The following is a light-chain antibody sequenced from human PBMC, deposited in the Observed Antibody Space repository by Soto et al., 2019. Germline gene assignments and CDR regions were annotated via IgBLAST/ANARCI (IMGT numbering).Light chain of an antibody. CDR1: QSVSSSY. CDR3: QQYGSSRT. Sequence: EIVLTQSPGTLSLSPGERATLSCRASQSVSSSYLVGYQQKPGQAPRLLISGASSRATGIPDRFSGSGSGTDGTLTISRLKREDFAVYYCQQYGSSRTFGQGTKLESK. V-gene: IGKV3-20*01. J-gene: IGKJ2*01. CDR2: GAS.